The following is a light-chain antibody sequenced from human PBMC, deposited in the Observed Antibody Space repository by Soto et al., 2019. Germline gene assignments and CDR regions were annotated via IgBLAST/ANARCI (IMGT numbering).Light chain of an antibody. CDR2: GAS. CDR3: QQANSFPIT. CDR1: QNVYINS. V-gene: IGKV3-20*01. Sequence: EVVLTQSPGTLSLSPGERATLSCRASQNVYINSLAWYQQKPGQPPRLLIYGASTRAAAIPDRFSGSGSGADFALSIDGLEPEDFAIYFCQQANSFPITFGQGTRLEIK. J-gene: IGKJ5*01.